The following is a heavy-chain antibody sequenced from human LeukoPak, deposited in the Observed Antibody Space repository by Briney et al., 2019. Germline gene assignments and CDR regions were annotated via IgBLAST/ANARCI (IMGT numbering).Heavy chain of an antibody. CDR3: ARERSSGWYRY. Sequence: GGPLSLPWAPPGFTLITNGLTGAPRAPGRGRRGVANIKQDGSERYYVDSVKGRFTISRDNAKNSLYLQMNSLRAEDTAVYYCARERSSGWYRYWGQGTLVTVSS. D-gene: IGHD6-19*01. CDR1: GFTLITNG. V-gene: IGHV3-7*01. J-gene: IGHJ4*02. CDR2: IKQDGSER.